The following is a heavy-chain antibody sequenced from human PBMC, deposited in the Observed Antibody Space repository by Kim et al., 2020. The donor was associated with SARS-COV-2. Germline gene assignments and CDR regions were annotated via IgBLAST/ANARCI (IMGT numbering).Heavy chain of an antibody. CDR1: GFTFGSYA. Sequence: GGSLRLSCAASGFTFGSYAMNWVRQAPGKGLEWVSAISGSGGSTYYADSVKGRFTISRDNSKNTLYLQMNSLRAEDTAVYYCAKERADGTPSFFWGGYYGGAEYWGQGTLVTVSS. CDR2: ISGSGGST. J-gene: IGHJ4*02. V-gene: IGHV3-23*01. CDR3: AKERADGTPSFFWGGYYGGAEY. D-gene: IGHD3-3*01.